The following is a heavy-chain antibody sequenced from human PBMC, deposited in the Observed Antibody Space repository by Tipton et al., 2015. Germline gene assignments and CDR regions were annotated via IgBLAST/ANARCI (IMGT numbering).Heavy chain of an antibody. V-gene: IGHV4-39*07. CDR1: GGSISSSSYY. D-gene: IGHD6-6*01. J-gene: IGHJ5*02. Sequence: TLSLTCTVSGGSISSSSYYWGWIRQPPGKGLEWIGSIYYSGSTYYNPSLKSRVTISVDTSKNQFSLKLSSVTAADTAVYYCVRRTAARTGGFDPWGQGTLVTVSS. CDR3: VRRTAARTGGFDP. CDR2: IYYSGST.